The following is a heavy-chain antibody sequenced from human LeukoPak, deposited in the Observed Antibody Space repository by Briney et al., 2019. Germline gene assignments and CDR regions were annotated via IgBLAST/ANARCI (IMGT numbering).Heavy chain of an antibody. CDR2: IIPIFGTA. CDR3: ARGSFEGDYYYYMDV. Sequence: ASVKVSCKASGGTFSSYAISWVRQAPRQGLEWMGGIIPIFGTANYAQKFQGRVTITTDESTSTAYMELSSLRSEDTAVYYCARGSFEGDYYYYMDVWGKGTTVTVSS. D-gene: IGHD3-3*02. CDR1: GGTFSSYA. J-gene: IGHJ6*03. V-gene: IGHV1-69*05.